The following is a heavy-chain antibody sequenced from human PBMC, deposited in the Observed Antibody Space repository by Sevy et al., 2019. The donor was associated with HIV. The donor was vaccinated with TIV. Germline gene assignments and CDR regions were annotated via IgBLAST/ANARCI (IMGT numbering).Heavy chain of an antibody. CDR2: IIPIFGTA. CDR1: GGTFSSYA. D-gene: IGHD6-13*01. Sequence: ASVKVSCKACGGTFSSYAISWVRQAPGQGLEWMGGIIPIFGTANYAQKFQGRVTITADESTSTAYMELSSLRSEDTAVYYCARGGSGWGSSWYIYWGQGTLVTVSS. V-gene: IGHV1-69*13. J-gene: IGHJ4*02. CDR3: ARGGSGWGSSWYIY.